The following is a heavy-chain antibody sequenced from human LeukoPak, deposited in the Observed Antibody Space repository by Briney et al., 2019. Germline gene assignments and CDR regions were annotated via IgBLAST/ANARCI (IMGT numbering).Heavy chain of an antibody. J-gene: IGHJ4*02. V-gene: IGHV3-23*01. CDR3: AKAVGYGSFDY. CDR2: ISGSGGST. Sequence: GRSLRLSCAASGFTFSTYSMSWGRQAPGKGVEGVSTISGSGGSTYYADSVKGRFTISRDNSKNTLYLQMNSMRVEDTAVYYCAKAVGYGSFDYWGQGTLVTVSS. CDR1: GFTFSTYS. D-gene: IGHD4-17*01.